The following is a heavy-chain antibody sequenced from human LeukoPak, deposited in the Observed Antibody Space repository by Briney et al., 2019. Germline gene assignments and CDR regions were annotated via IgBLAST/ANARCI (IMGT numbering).Heavy chain of an antibody. CDR2: IKQDGSEK. CDR1: GFTFSSYW. CDR3: ARVAYGGQDAFDI. J-gene: IGHJ3*02. Sequence: QAGGSLRLSCAASGFTFSSYWMSWVRQAPGKGLEWVANIKQDGSEKYYVDSVKGRFTISRDNAKNSLYLQMNSLRAEDTAVYYCARVAYGGQDAFDIWGQGTMVTVSS. D-gene: IGHD4-23*01. V-gene: IGHV3-7*01.